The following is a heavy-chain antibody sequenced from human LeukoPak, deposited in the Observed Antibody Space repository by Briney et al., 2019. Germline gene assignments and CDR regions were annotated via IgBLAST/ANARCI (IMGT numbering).Heavy chain of an antibody. Sequence: GGSLRLSCAASGFTVRSNYMNWVRQAPGKGLEWVSVIYSGGSTYYADSVKGRFTISRDNSKNKVYLQMNSLRAEDTAVYYCAREGSIVVAGSSWDYGMDVWGQGTTVTVSS. V-gene: IGHV3-66*01. D-gene: IGHD6-19*01. J-gene: IGHJ6*02. CDR3: AREGSIVVAGSSWDYGMDV. CDR2: IYSGGST. CDR1: GFTVRSNY.